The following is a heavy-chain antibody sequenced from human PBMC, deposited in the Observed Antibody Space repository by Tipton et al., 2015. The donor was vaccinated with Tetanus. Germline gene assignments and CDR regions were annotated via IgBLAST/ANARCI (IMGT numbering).Heavy chain of an antibody. J-gene: IGHJ4*02. D-gene: IGHD3-22*01. CDR1: GGSISSGGYY. Sequence: LRLSCTVSGGSISSGGYYWSWIRQHPGKGLEWIGYIYYSGSTYYNPSLKSRVTISVDTSKNQFSLKLSSVTAADTAVYYCARDSRDSSGYYGGFDYWGQGTLVTVSS. CDR3: ARDSRDSSGYYGGFDY. V-gene: IGHV4-31*02. CDR2: IYYSGST.